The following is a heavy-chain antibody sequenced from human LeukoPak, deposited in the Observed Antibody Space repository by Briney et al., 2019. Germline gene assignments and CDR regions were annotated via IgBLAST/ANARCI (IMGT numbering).Heavy chain of an antibody. J-gene: IGHJ4*02. CDR2: IYYSGST. Sequence: SETLSLTCTVSGGSISSYYWSWIRQPPGKGLEWIGYIYYSGSTNYNPSLKSRVTISVDTSKNQFSLKLSSVTAADTAVYYCARKPIVNSAWYYFDFWGQGTLVTVSS. CDR1: GGSISSYY. D-gene: IGHD2/OR15-2a*01. CDR3: ARKPIVNSAWYYFDF. V-gene: IGHV4-59*01.